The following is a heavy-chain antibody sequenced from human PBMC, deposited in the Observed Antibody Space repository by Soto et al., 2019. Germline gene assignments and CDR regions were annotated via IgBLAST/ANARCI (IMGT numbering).Heavy chain of an antibody. CDR3: ARVRDWFDP. CDR2: IDHSGYT. CDR1: GGSFSGYY. Sequence: AETLSLTCAVYGGSFSGYYWSWIRQPPGKGLEWIGEIDHSGYTNYNPSLKSRVTISVDTSKNQFSLRLTSVTAADTAVYYCARVRDWFDPWGQGTLVTVSS. J-gene: IGHJ5*02. D-gene: IGHD3-3*01. V-gene: IGHV4-34*01.